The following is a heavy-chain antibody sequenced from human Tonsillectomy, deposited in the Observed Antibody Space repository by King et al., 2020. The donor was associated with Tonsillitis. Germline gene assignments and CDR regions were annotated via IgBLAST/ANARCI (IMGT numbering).Heavy chain of an antibody. V-gene: IGHV3-30*04. CDR1: GFTFSSYP. CDR2: ILDDGSNE. D-gene: IGHD2-15*01. J-gene: IGHJ4*02. CDR3: AKDDSYGGLDY. Sequence: QVQLVESGGGVVQPGRSLRLSCAASGFTFSSYPMHWVRQAPGRGLEWVAVILDDGSNEHYVDSVKGRFTISRDNSKNTLYLQMNSLRAEDTAVYYCAKDDSYGGLDYWGQGTLVTVSS.